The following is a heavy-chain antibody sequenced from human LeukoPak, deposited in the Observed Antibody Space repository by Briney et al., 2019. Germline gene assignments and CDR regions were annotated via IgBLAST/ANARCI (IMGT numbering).Heavy chain of an antibody. CDR2: IWYDGSNK. CDR1: GFTFNTYG. CDR3: ARPPPSCSSTSCYQHY. Sequence: PGGSLRLSCAASGFTFNTYGMHWVRQAPGKGLGWVAVIWYDGSNKYYADSVKGRFTISRDNSKNALYLQMNSLRAEDTAVYYCARPPPSCSSTSCYQHYWGQGTLVTVSS. D-gene: IGHD2-2*01. J-gene: IGHJ4*02. V-gene: IGHV3-33*01.